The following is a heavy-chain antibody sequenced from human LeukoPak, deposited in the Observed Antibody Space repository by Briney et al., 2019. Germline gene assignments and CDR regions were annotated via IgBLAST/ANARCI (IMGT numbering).Heavy chain of an antibody. V-gene: IGHV4-38-2*02. CDR2: IYHSGST. J-gene: IGHJ4*02. CDR1: GYSISSGYY. D-gene: IGHD1-26*01. CDR3: ASLYSGSYYALDY. Sequence: SETLSLTCTVSGYSISSGYYWGWIRQPPGKGLEWIGSIYHSGSTYYNPSLKSRVTISVDTSKNQFSLKLSSVTAADTAVYYCASLYSGSYYALDYWGQGTLVTVSS.